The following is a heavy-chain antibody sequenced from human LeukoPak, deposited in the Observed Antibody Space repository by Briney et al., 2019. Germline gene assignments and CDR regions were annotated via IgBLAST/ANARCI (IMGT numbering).Heavy chain of an antibody. J-gene: IGHJ4*02. CDR3: ARDSLNMYSSSPLGY. CDR1: GYTFTSYG. V-gene: IGHV1-18*01. CDR2: ISAYNGNT. Sequence: ASVKVSCKASGYTFTSYGISWVRQAPGQGLEWMGWISAYNGNTNYAQKLQGRVTMTTDTSTSTAYMELRSLRSDDTAVYYCARDSLNMYSSSPLGYWGQGTLVTVSS. D-gene: IGHD6-6*01.